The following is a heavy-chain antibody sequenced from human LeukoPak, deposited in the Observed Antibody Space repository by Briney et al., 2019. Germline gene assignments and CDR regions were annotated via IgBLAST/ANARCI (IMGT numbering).Heavy chain of an antibody. CDR3: ARGGDTAMDTAYSVDF. CDR2: IKQDGSEK. J-gene: IGHJ4*02. D-gene: IGHD5-18*01. V-gene: IGHV3-7*01. CDR1: GITFSSYM. Sequence: GGSLRLSCAASGITFSSYMLTWVRQAPGKGLEWVANIKQDGSEKYYVDSVEGRFSISRDNAKNSLYLQMNSLRAEDTAVYYCARGGDTAMDTAYSVDFWGQGTLVTVSS.